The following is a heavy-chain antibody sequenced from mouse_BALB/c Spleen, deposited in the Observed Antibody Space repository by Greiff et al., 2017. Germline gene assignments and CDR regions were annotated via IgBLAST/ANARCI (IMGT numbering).Heavy chain of an antibody. Sequence: SGPELVKPGALVKISCKASGYTFTSYDINWVKQRPGQGLEWIGWIYPGDGSTKYNEKFKGKATLTADKSSSTAYMQLSSLTSENSAVYFCARGGLRSFDYWGQGTTLTVSS. D-gene: IGHD2-4*01. CDR2: IYPGDGST. J-gene: IGHJ2*01. CDR1: GYTFTSYD. V-gene: IGHV1S33*01. CDR3: ARGGLRSFDY.